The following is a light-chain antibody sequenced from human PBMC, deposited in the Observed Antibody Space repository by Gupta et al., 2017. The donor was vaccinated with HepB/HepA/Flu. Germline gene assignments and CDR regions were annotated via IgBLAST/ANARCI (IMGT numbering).Light chain of an antibody. V-gene: IGLV2-14*03. CDR2: DVR. Sequence: QSALTQAASVSGSPGQSITIPCTGTSSDIGFYDYVSWYQQHPGKSPKLLIYDVRKRPAGVSDRFSGSKSGNTASLTISGLRAEDEADYFCSSYTNMRIRVFGGGTKVTVL. J-gene: IGLJ2*01. CDR3: SSYTNMRIRV. CDR1: SSDIGFYDY.